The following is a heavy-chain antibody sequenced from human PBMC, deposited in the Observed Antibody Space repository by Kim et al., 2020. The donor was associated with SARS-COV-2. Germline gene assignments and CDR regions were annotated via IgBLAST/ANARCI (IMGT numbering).Heavy chain of an antibody. CDR3: ARHPYYDSSGYRDAFDI. Sequence: LKSRVTISVDTSKNQFSLKLSSVTAADTAVYYCARHPYYDSSGYRDAFDIWGQGTMVTVSS. V-gene: IGHV4-39*01. D-gene: IGHD3-22*01. J-gene: IGHJ3*02.